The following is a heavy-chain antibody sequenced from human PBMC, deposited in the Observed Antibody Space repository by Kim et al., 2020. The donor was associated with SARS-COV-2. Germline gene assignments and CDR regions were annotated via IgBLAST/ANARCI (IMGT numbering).Heavy chain of an antibody. Sequence: SETLSLTCTVSGDSFRTTAYYWTWIRQFPGRGLEWIGYVYDIGSTYYNPSLMSRLTISIDTSKNQFSLRLTSVTAADTAVYYCAGDRRPSTNGIDVWGPGTTVTVSS. V-gene: IGHV4-31*03. CDR2: VYDIGST. J-gene: IGHJ6*02. D-gene: IGHD6-6*01. CDR3: AGDRRPSTNGIDV. CDR1: GDSFRTTAYY.